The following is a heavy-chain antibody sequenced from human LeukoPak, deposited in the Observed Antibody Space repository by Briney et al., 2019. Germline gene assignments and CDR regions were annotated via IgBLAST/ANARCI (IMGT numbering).Heavy chain of an antibody. V-gene: IGHV3-23*01. CDR3: AKDKALRITGTTTDDY. CDR1: GFTFSSYA. Sequence: PGGSLRLSCAASGFTFSSYAMSWVRQAPGKGLEWVSAISGSGGSTYYADSVKGRFTISRDNSKNTLYLQMNSLRAEDTAVYYCAKDKALRITGTTTDDYWGQGTLVTVSS. D-gene: IGHD1-7*01. CDR2: ISGSGGST. J-gene: IGHJ4*02.